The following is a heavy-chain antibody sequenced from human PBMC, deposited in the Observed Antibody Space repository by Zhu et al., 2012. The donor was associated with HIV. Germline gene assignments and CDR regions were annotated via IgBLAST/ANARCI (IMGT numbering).Heavy chain of an antibody. J-gene: IGHJ4*01. CDR2: INTNENT. CDR3: ARGGRNFDY. Sequence: QVQLQESGPRLVKPSETLSLTCTVSGGSIDYYYWSWLRQPPGKELEWIGYINTNENTNYNPSLQSRVTISADTSKNQFSLKLTSVTAADTAVYYCARGGRNFDYWGPGTLVTVSS. D-gene: IGHD3-16*01. V-gene: IGHV4-4*09. CDR1: GGSIDYYY.